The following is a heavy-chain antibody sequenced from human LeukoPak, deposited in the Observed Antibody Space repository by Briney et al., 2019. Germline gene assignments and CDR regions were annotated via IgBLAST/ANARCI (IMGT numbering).Heavy chain of an antibody. J-gene: IGHJ4*02. V-gene: IGHV4-39*01. CDR2: IYYSGST. D-gene: IGHD3-22*01. CDR1: GGSISSSSYY. CDR3: ARQEPVYYYDSSGYPVSG. Sequence: PSETLSLTGTVSGGSISSSSYYWGWIRQPPGKGLEWIGSIYYSGSTYYNPSLKSRVTMSVDTSKNQFSLKLSSVTAADTAVYYCARQEPVYYYDSSGYPVSGWGQGTLVTVSS.